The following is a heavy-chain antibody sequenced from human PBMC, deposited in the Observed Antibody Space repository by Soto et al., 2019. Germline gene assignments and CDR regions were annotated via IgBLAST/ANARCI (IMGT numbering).Heavy chain of an antibody. CDR3: ARVVTYSGTYYYEVDWFDP. D-gene: IGHD1-26*01. V-gene: IGHV1-8*01. Sequence: ASVKVSCKASGYTFTSYDINLVRQATGQGLEWMGWMNPNSGITAYSQKFQGRVTMTRNTSISTALMELSSLRSEDTAVYYCARVVTYSGTYYYEVDWFDPWGQGTLVTVSS. J-gene: IGHJ5*02. CDR2: MNPNSGIT. CDR1: GYTFTSYD.